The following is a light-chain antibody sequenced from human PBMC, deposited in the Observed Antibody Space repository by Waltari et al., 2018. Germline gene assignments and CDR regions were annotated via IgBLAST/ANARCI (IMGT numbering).Light chain of an antibody. CDR2: GSS. V-gene: IGKV3-15*01. J-gene: IGKJ1*01. CDR3: HQYNKWPLWS. Sequence: VLTQSPVTLSVSLGETGTLSCRARQGVASHLAWYQRKPGQPPRLLIFGSSTRATGVPARFSGSGSGTEFTLTIDSLQSDDFAVYYCHQYNKWPLWSFGQGTKV. CDR1: QGVASH.